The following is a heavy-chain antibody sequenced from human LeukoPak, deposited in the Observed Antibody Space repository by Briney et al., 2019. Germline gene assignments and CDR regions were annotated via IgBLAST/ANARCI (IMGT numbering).Heavy chain of an antibody. CDR2: INPNSGGT. V-gene: IGHV1-2*02. CDR3: ASLKRYGSGSYYPIDI. Sequence: ASVKVSCEASGYTFTGYYMHWVRQAPRQGLEWMGWINPNSGGTNYAQKFQGRVTLTRDTSISTAYMELSRLRSDDTAVYYCASLKRYGSGSYYPIDIWGQGTMVTVSS. D-gene: IGHD3-10*01. J-gene: IGHJ3*02. CDR1: GYTFTGYY.